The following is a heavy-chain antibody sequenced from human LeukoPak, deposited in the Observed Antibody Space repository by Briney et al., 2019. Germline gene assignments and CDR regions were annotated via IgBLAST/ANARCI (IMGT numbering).Heavy chain of an antibody. J-gene: IGHJ5*02. CDR2: ITYDGSEM. CDR3: ARNRGYTYDYDSFDP. Sequence: GSLRLSCAAAGFTFSSYGMYWVRQAPGKGLECVAFITYDGSEMYYADSVKGRFTISRDNSRDTLYLQVNSLRGDDTAIYYCARNRGYTYDYDSFDPWGQGTLVTVSS. V-gene: IGHV3-30*19. CDR1: GFTFSSYG. D-gene: IGHD5-18*01.